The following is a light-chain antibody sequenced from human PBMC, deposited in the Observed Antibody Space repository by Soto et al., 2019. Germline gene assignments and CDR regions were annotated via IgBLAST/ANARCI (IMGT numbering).Light chain of an antibody. Sequence: IQFTQSPSSLSSSVGDRVTITCRCSQVLSSYLAWYQQKPGKAPKLLIYAASTLQSGVPSRFSGSESGTDFTLTISSLQPEDFATYYCQQVNNYPLTFGGGTKVDIK. V-gene: IGKV1-9*01. CDR2: AAS. CDR1: QVLSSY. J-gene: IGKJ4*01. CDR3: QQVNNYPLT.